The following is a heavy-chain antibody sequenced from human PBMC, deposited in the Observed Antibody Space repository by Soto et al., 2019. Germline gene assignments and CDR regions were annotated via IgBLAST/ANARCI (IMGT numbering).Heavy chain of an antibody. CDR3: ASPPLDYCGGDCYSYFQH. CDR1: GFTFSSYA. V-gene: IGHV3-30-3*01. J-gene: IGHJ1*01. Sequence: QVPLVESGGGVVQPGRSLRLSCAASGFTFSSYAMHWVRQAPGKGLEWVAVISYDGSNKYYADSVKGRFTISRDNSNTTLLRQRDCLRAVDTAVYYCASPPLDYCGGDCYSYFQHWGQGTLVTVSS. D-gene: IGHD2-21*02. CDR2: ISYDGSNK.